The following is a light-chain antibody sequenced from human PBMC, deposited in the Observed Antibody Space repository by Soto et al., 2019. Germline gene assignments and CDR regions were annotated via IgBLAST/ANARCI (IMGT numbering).Light chain of an antibody. V-gene: IGLV2-11*01. J-gene: IGLJ1*01. CDR2: DVS. CDR3: CSYAGSYTLYV. Sequence: QSALTQPRSVSGSPGQSVTISCTGTSSDVGGYNYVSWYQQHPGKAPKLMIYDVSKRPSGVPDRFSGSKSGNTASLTISGRQAEDEDDYYCCSYAGSYTLYVFGTGSKLTVL. CDR1: SSDVGGYNY.